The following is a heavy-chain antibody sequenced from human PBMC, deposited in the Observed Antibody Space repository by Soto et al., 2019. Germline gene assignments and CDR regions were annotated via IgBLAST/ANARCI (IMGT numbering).Heavy chain of an antibody. J-gene: IGHJ4*02. CDR1: GFTFSSYW. V-gene: IGHV3-74*01. Sequence: PGGSLRLSCAASGFTFSSYWMHWVRQAPGKGLVWVSRINSDGSSTSYADSVKGRFTISRDNAKNTLYLQMNSLRAEDTAVYYCARDYYDFWSGPMGRFDYWGQGTLVTVSS. CDR3: ARDYYDFWSGPMGRFDY. CDR2: INSDGSST. D-gene: IGHD3-3*01.